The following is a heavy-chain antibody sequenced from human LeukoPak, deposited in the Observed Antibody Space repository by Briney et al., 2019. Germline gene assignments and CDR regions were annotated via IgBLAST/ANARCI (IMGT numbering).Heavy chain of an antibody. CDR2: IKSKTDGGTT. D-gene: IGHD3-22*01. V-gene: IGHV3-15*01. CDR3: TTDLPYYYDSDY. J-gene: IGHJ4*02. CDR1: GFTFTDYY. Sequence: GGSLRLSCAASGFTFTDYYMSWIRQAPGKGLEWVGRIKSKTDGGTTDYAAPVKGRFTISRDDSKNTLYLQMNSLKTEDIAVYYCTTDLPYYYDSDYWGQGTLVTVSS.